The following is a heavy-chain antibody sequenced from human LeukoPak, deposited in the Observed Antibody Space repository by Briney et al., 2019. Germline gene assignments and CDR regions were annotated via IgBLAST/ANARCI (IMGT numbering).Heavy chain of an antibody. CDR2: INPSGGST. D-gene: IGHD3-22*01. V-gene: IGHV1-46*01. Sequence: ASVTVSFKASGYTFTIYYMHWVRQAPGQGLEWMGIINPSGGSTSYAQKFQGRVTMTRDTSTSTVYMELSSLRSEDTAVYYCARYDSSADYWGQGTLVTVSS. CDR1: GYTFTIYY. J-gene: IGHJ4*02. CDR3: ARYDSSADY.